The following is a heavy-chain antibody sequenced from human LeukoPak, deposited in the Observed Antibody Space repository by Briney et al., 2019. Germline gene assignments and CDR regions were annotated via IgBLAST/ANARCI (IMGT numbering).Heavy chain of an antibody. Sequence: PGGSLRLSCAASGFTFSDYYMSWIRQAPGKGLEWVSYISSSGSTIYYADSVKGRFTISRDNAKNSLYLQMNSLRAEDTAVYYCARVRGSGDYYYYGMDVWGQGTTVTVPS. D-gene: IGHD3-10*01. J-gene: IGHJ6*02. V-gene: IGHV3-11*01. CDR2: ISSSGSTI. CDR3: ARVRGSGDYYYYGMDV. CDR1: GFTFSDYY.